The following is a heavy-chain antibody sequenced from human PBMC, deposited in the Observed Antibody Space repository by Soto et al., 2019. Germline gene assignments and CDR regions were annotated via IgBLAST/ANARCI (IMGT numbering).Heavy chain of an antibody. Sequence: GGSLRLSCAASGFTFDDYAMHWVRQAPGKGLEWVSGISWNSGSIGYADSVKGRFTISRDNAKNSLYLQMNSLRAEDTALYYCAKDMETIFGVVTVFDYWGQGTLVTVSS. CDR3: AKDMETIFGVVTVFDY. CDR2: ISWNSGSI. CDR1: GFTFDDYA. D-gene: IGHD3-3*01. V-gene: IGHV3-9*01. J-gene: IGHJ4*02.